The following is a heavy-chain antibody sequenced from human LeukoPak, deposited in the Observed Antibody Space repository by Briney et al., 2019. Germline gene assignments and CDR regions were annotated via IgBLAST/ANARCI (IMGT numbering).Heavy chain of an antibody. CDR3: ARDQMALDTAMVTGYFDY. D-gene: IGHD5-18*01. CDR1: GFHFSNYG. J-gene: IGHJ4*02. V-gene: IGHV3-23*01. Sequence: PGGSLGLCCAASGFHFSNYGMRWVRQAPGKGLEWVYSINGSGGSTYYADSVKGRFTISRDNSKNTLWLQMNSLRAEDTAVYYCARDQMALDTAMVTGYFDYWGQGTLVTVSS. CDR2: INGSGGST.